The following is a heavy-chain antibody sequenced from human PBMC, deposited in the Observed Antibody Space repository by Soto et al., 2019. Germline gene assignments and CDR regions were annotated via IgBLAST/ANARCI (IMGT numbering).Heavy chain of an antibody. CDR3: ARVSGYYLPDY. D-gene: IGHD5-12*01. V-gene: IGHV1-3*05. Sequence: QVQLVQSGAEEKKPGASVKVSCKASGYPFTNYAMHWVRQAPGQRLEWMGWINAGNGNTKYSQKFQGRVTITRDTSASTAYMELSSLRSEDTAVYYCARVSGYYLPDYWGQGTLVTVSS. CDR1: GYPFTNYA. J-gene: IGHJ4*02. CDR2: INAGNGNT.